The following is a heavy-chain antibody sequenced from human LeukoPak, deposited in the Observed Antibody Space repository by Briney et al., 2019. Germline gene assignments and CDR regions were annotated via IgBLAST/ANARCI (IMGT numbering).Heavy chain of an antibody. Sequence: SETLSLTCTVSGGFISSYYWSWIRHPPGEGLECIGYIYNSGSTNYNPSLKSRVTISVDTSKNQFSLKLSSVTAADTAVYYCARVDRDKVEAVVLDYWGQGTLVTVSS. D-gene: IGHD1-26*01. CDR1: GGFISSYY. CDR3: ARVDRDKVEAVVLDY. V-gene: IGHV4-59*13. J-gene: IGHJ4*02. CDR2: IYNSGST.